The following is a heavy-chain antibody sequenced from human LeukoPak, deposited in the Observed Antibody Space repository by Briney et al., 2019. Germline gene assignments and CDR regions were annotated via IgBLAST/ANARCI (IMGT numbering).Heavy chain of an antibody. CDR2: INPDSGGT. CDR3: AKGRVVAGTKSLTYNWFDP. CDR1: GYTFTGYY. D-gene: IGHD6-19*01. J-gene: IGHJ5*02. V-gene: IGHV1-2*02. Sequence: ASVKVSCKASGYTFTGYYIHWVRQAPGQGLEWMGWINPDSGGTKYAQKFQGRVTMTRDTSISTAYMGLSRLRSDDTAVYYCAKGRVVAGTKSLTYNWFDPWGQGTLVTVSS.